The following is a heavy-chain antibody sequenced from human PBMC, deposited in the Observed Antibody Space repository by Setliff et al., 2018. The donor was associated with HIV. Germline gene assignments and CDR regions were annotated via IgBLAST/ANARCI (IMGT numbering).Heavy chain of an antibody. Sequence: PGGSLRLSCLASGMTFSDAWMTWVRQAPGKGLEWVGFIRSEVYGGTTEYAASVKGRFTISRDDSKSIAYLQMNSLKTEDTALYYCTRGGYNLGYWGQGTLVTVSS. D-gene: IGHD5-18*01. CDR2: IRSEVYGGTT. CDR1: GMTFSDAW. CDR3: TRGGYNLGY. J-gene: IGHJ4*02. V-gene: IGHV3-49*04.